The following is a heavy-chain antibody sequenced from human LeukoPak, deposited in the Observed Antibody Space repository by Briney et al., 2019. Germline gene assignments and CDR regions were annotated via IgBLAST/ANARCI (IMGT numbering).Heavy chain of an antibody. Sequence: SVKVSCKASGGTFSSYDISWVRQAPGQGLEWMGGIMPMFGTANYAQKFQGRVTITADESTSTAYMELSSLRSEDTAVYYCARDPGQLATVEGNWFDPWGQGTLVTVSS. CDR2: IMPMFGTA. CDR1: GGTFSSYD. CDR3: ARDPGQLATVEGNWFDP. J-gene: IGHJ5*02. V-gene: IGHV1-69*13. D-gene: IGHD5-24*01.